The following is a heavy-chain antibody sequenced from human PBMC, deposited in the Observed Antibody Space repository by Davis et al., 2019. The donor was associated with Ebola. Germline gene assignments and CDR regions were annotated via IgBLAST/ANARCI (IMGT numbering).Heavy chain of an antibody. CDR1: GGSVSSGSYY. CDR3: ARDLIAAAGTFFDY. D-gene: IGHD6-13*01. CDR2: IYYSGST. V-gene: IGHV4-61*01. Sequence: PGGSLRLSCTVSGGSVSSGSYYWSWIRQPPGKGLEWIGYIYYSGSTNYNPSLKSRVTISVDTSKNQFSLKLSSVTAADTAVYYCARDLIAAAGTFFDYWGQGTLVTVSS. J-gene: IGHJ4*02.